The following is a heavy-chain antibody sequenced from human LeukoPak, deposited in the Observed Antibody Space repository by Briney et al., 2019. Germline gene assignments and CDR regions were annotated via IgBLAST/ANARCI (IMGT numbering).Heavy chain of an antibody. D-gene: IGHD3-16*01. CDR3: ARDLAWGWFDP. CDR2: IGPSGDRT. J-gene: IGHJ5*02. CDR1: GFTFSTYG. Sequence: GGSLRLSCAGSGFTFSTYGMNWVRQAPGKGLEWVSGIGPSGDRTHYADSVKGRVTIPRDNSKRTMYLQMNSLRVEDTAVYYCARDLAWGWFDPWGQGTLVTVSS. V-gene: IGHV3-23*01.